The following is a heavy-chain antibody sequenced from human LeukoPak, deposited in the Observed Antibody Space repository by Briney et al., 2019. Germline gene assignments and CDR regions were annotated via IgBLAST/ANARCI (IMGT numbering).Heavy chain of an antibody. D-gene: IGHD6-13*01. J-gene: IGHJ4*02. Sequence: PGGSLRLSCAASGFTFSSYAMSWVRQAPGKGLEWVSAISGSGDSTYYGDSVKGRFTISRDNSKNTLYLQTNSLRAEDTAVYYCAKTRPLDSSSWSHGDYWGQGTLVTVSS. V-gene: IGHV3-23*01. CDR2: ISGSGDST. CDR1: GFTFSSYA. CDR3: AKTRPLDSSSWSHGDY.